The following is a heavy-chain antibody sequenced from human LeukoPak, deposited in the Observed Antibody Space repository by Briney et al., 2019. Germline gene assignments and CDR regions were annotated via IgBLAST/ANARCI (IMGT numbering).Heavy chain of an antibody. CDR3: ARDVPSGMAFDM. V-gene: IGHV4-4*07. CDR1: GGSISSYF. CDR2: IYNNGRT. J-gene: IGHJ3*02. Sequence: SETLSLTCTVSGGSISSYFWSWIRQPAGKGLEWIGRIYNNGRTSYNPSLKSRVTMSVDTSKNQFSLRLSSVTAADTAVYYCARDVPSGMAFDMWGQGTMVTVSS.